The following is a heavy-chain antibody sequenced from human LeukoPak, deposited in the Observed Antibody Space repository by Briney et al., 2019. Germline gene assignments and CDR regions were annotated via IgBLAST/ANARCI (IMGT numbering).Heavy chain of an antibody. CDR2: ISAYNGNT. CDR1: GYTFTSYG. Sequence: ASVKVSCKASGYTFTSYGISWVRQAPGQGLEWMGWISAYNGNTDYAQKLQGRVTMTTDTSTSTAYMELSSLRSEDTAVYYCATGVYYYGSGQGAFDIWGQGTMVTVSS. V-gene: IGHV1-18*01. D-gene: IGHD3-10*01. J-gene: IGHJ3*02. CDR3: ATGVYYYGSGQGAFDI.